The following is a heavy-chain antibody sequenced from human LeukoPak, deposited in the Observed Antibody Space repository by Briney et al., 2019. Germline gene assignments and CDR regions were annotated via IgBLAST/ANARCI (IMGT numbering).Heavy chain of an antibody. J-gene: IGHJ4*02. V-gene: IGHV4-39*07. Sequence: NPSETLSLTCTVSVGSISSTSFYWGWIRQTPGKGLEWIGSIYYTGRTHYNPSLKSRVTISVDTPKNQFSLKLSSVTAADTAVYYCAGSITMIVVARFDYWGQGTLVTVSS. CDR2: IYYTGRT. CDR3: AGSITMIVVARFDY. D-gene: IGHD3-22*01. CDR1: VGSISSTSFY.